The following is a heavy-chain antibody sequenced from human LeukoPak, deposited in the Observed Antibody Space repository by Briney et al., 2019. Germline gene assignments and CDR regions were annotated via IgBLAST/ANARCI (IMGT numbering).Heavy chain of an antibody. D-gene: IGHD3-9*01. CDR2: IIPIFGTA. J-gene: IGHJ6*03. V-gene: IGHV1-69*06. CDR1: GGTFSNYA. CDR3: AREYYDILTGGGVYYYYMDV. Sequence: GASVKVSCKASGGTFSNYAISWVRQAPGQGLEWMGGIIPIFGTANYAQKFRGRVTITADKSTRTAYMELSSLRSEDTAVYYCAREYYDILTGGGVYYYYMDVWXKGTTVTISS.